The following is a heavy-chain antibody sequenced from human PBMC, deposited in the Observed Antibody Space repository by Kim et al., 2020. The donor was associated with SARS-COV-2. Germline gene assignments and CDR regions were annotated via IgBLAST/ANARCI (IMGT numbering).Heavy chain of an antibody. CDR1: GGSISSSSYY. J-gene: IGHJ6*01. D-gene: IGHD4-17*01. V-gene: IGHV4-39*07. Sequence: SETLSLTCTVSGGSISSSSYYWGWIRQPPGKGLEWIGSIYYSGSTYYNPSLKSRVTISVDTSKNQFSLKLSSVTAADTAVYYCARDTGGDDYGDYEDYY. CDR3: ARDTGGDDYGDYEDYY. CDR2: IYYSGST.